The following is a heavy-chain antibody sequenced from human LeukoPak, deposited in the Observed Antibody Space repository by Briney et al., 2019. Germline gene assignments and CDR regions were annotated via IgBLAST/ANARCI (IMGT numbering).Heavy chain of an antibody. CDR2: INPNSGGT. V-gene: IGHV1-2*02. J-gene: IGHJ4*02. CDR1: GYTFTGYY. D-gene: IGHD3-10*01. Sequence: ASEKVSCKASGYTFTGYYMHWVRQAPGQGLEWMGWINPNSGGTNYAQKFQGRVTMTRDTSISTAYMELSRLRSDDTAVYYCARDRKGWFGELALGELDYWGQGTLVTVSS. CDR3: ARDRKGWFGELALGELDY.